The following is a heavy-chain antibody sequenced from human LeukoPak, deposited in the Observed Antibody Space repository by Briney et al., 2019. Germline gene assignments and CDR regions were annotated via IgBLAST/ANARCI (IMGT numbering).Heavy chain of an antibody. Sequence: GASVKVSCKASGYTFTGYYMHWVRQAPGQGLEWMGWINPNSGGTNYAQKFQGRVTMTEDTSTDTAYMELSSLRSEDTAVYYCATDIIAVAGTFDYWGQGTLVTVSS. CDR3: ATDIIAVAGTFDY. CDR2: INPNSGGT. V-gene: IGHV1-2*02. CDR1: GYTFTGYY. J-gene: IGHJ4*02. D-gene: IGHD6-19*01.